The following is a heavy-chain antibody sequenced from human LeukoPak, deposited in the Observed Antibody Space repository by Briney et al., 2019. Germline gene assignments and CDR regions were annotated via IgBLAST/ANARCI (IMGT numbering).Heavy chain of an antibody. D-gene: IGHD3-10*01. Sequence: ASVTVSFTASGYTFTSYGISRVRQAPGQGLEWMGWISAYNGNTNYAQKLQGRVTMTTDTSTSTAYMELRSLRSDDTAVYYCASWTLHGEDYYYMDVWGKGTTVTVSS. CDR3: ASWTLHGEDYYYMDV. CDR1: GYTFTSYG. CDR2: ISAYNGNT. V-gene: IGHV1-18*01. J-gene: IGHJ6*03.